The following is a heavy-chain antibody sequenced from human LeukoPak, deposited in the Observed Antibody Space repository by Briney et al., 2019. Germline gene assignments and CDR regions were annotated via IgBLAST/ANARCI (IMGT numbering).Heavy chain of an antibody. CDR3: ATRLRYFDY. D-gene: IGHD4-17*01. J-gene: IGHJ4*02. V-gene: IGHV1-18*01. CDR2: ISAYNGNT. CDR1: GGTFSSYA. Sequence: ASVKVSCKASGGTFSSYAISWVRQAPGQGLEWMGWISAYNGNTNYAQKLQGRVTMATDTSTSTAYMELRSLRSDDTAVYYCATRLRYFDYWGQGTLVTVSS.